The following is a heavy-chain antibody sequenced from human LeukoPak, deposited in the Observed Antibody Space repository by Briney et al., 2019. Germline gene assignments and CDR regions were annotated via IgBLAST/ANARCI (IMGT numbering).Heavy chain of an antibody. Sequence: GGSLRLSCAASGFTFSSYSMNWVRQAPGKGLEWVSSISSSSYIYYADSVKGRFTISRDNAKNSLYLQMNSLRAEDTAVYYCAGSSGYYPPSYYYYMDVWGKGTTVTVSS. V-gene: IGHV3-21*01. CDR3: AGSSGYYPPSYYYYMDV. CDR2: ISSSSYI. CDR1: GFTFSSYS. D-gene: IGHD3-22*01. J-gene: IGHJ6*03.